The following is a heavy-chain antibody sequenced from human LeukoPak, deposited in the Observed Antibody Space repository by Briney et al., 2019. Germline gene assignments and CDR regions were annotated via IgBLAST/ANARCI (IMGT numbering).Heavy chain of an antibody. CDR2: IGSDNKP. Sequence: GGSLRLSCEASGFTFSAYAMTWVRQAPGQGLEWVSSIGSDNKPHYSESVKGRFAISRDNAKNSLYLQMNSLRAEDTAVYYCARDTSGTVFDYWGQGTLVTVSS. CDR3: ARDTSGTVFDY. J-gene: IGHJ4*02. V-gene: IGHV3-69-1*01. D-gene: IGHD1-1*01. CDR1: GFTFSAYA.